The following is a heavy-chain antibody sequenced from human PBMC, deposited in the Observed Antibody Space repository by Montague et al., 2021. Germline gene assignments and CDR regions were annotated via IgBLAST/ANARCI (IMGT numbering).Heavy chain of an antibody. J-gene: IGHJ1*01. CDR3: ANVGTTSPGYLQY. CDR2: LTSNGAYT. V-gene: IGHV3-23*01. Sequence: SLRLSCAASGFPFSSYAISWVRQAPGKGLEWVSTLTSNGAYTYHADAVEGRFTISSDNSKNTPYLQMNSLRVEDTAVYFCANVGTTSPGYLQYWGQGTLVTVSS. D-gene: IGHD5-12*01. CDR1: GFPFSSYA.